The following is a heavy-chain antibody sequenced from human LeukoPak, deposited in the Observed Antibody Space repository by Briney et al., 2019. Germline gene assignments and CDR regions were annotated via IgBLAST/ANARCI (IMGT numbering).Heavy chain of an antibody. V-gene: IGHV4-4*02. CDR1: TDSTTSNW. Sequence: SETLSLTCAVSTDSTTSNWWSWVRQPPGKGLEWIGEVHKSGSTNYYPSLQSRVTISIDKSKNQIALELTSVTAADTAVYYCAGEIVGAPTPGAYWGQGIWSPSPQ. D-gene: IGHD1-26*01. J-gene: IGHJ4*02. CDR2: VHKSGST. CDR3: AGEIVGAPTPGAY.